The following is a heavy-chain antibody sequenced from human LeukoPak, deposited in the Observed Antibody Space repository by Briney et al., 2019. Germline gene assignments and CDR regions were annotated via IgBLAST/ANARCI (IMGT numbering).Heavy chain of an antibody. Sequence: SETLSLTCTVSRDSISGYSWSWIRQSPGGGLEWIGYIYYSGDTAYNPSLRSRVTMSVDTSKNQFSLQLRSMTTADTAVYYCARGDTVAARPGRFDSWGQGTLVTVSS. CDR3: ARGDTVAARPGRFDS. CDR2: IYYSGDT. V-gene: IGHV4-59*01. CDR1: RDSISGYS. D-gene: IGHD6-6*01. J-gene: IGHJ4*02.